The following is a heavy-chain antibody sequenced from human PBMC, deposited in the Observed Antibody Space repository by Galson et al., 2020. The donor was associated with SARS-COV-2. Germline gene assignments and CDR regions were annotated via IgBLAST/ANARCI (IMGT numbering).Heavy chain of an antibody. V-gene: IGHV1-2*02. CDR2: INPNSGGT. CDR3: ARVNYYGSGSYSPWYFDY. D-gene: IGHD3-10*01. Sequence: ASVKVSCKASGYTFTGYYMHWVRQAPGQGLEWMGWINPNSGGTNYAQKFQGRVTMTRDTSISTAYMELSRLRSDDTAVYYCARVNYYGSGSYSPWYFDYWGQGTLVTVSS. CDR1: GYTFTGYY. J-gene: IGHJ4*02.